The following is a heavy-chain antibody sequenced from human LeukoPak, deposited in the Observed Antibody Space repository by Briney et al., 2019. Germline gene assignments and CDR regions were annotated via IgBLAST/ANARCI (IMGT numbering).Heavy chain of an antibody. D-gene: IGHD6-19*01. V-gene: IGHV4-34*01. CDR3: ATHSTGFDI. Sequence: KPSETLSLTCAVYGGSFSDYYWTWIRQPPGKGLEWIGEINHRGSTHYNPSLKSRVTISVDTSKKQFSLKLSSVTAVDTAVYYCATHSTGFDIWGQGTVVTVSS. J-gene: IGHJ3*02. CDR1: GGSFSDYY. CDR2: INHRGST.